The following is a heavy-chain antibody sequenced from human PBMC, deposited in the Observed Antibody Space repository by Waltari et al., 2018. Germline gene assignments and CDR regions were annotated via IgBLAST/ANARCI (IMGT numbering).Heavy chain of an antibody. CDR3: ARTLAGGVHYGVDV. Sequence: QMQLVQSGSELKKPGASVKVSCKASGYTFTNHAMNWVRQAPGQGLEWMGWINTNTGNPTYAQGFTGRFVFSLDTSVSTAYLQISSLKAEDSALYYCARTLAGGVHYGVDVWGQGTTVTVSS. CDR2: INTNTGNP. J-gene: IGHJ6*02. V-gene: IGHV7-4-1*02. D-gene: IGHD6-19*01. CDR1: GYTFTNHA.